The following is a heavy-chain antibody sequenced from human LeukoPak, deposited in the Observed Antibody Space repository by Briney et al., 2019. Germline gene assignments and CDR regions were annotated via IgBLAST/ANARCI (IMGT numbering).Heavy chain of an antibody. V-gene: IGHV4-59*01. CDR2: IYYSGST. CDR1: GASISSYY. D-gene: IGHD6-13*01. CDR3: ARSIGEYSSSWYQGFDY. J-gene: IGHJ4*02. Sequence: SETLSLTCTVSGASISSYYWSWLRQPPGKGLEWIGYIYYSGSTNYNPSLKSRVTISVDTSKKQFSLKLSSVTAADTAVCYCARSIGEYSSSWYQGFDYWGQGTLVTVSS.